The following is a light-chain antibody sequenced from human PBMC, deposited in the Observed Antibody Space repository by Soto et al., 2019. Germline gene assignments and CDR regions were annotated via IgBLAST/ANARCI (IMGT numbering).Light chain of an antibody. CDR1: QSISSW. Sequence: DIQMTQSPSTLPASVGDRVTITCRASQSISSWLARYQQKPGKAPKLLIYDASSLECGVPSRFSCSGSGTEFSLTISSLEPDVFATYPCEQYNSYPWTFVQGTKVEIK. CDR2: DAS. CDR3: EQYNSYPWT. V-gene: IGKV1-5*01. J-gene: IGKJ1*01.